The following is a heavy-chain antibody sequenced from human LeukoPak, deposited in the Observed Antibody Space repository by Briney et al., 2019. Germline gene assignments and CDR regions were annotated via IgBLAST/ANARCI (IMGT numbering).Heavy chain of an antibody. Sequence: GGSLRLSCAASEFSVGSNYMTWVRQAPGKGLEWVSSISSSSSYIYYADSVKGRFTISRDNAKNSLYLQMNSLRAEDTAVYYCARDHYDSSGYYPPDFDYWGQGTLVTVSS. CDR2: ISSSSSYI. CDR3: ARDHYDSSGYYPPDFDY. CDR1: EFSVGSNY. J-gene: IGHJ4*02. V-gene: IGHV3-21*01. D-gene: IGHD3-22*01.